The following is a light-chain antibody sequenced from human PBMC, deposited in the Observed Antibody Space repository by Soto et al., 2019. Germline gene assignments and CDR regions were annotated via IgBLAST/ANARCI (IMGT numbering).Light chain of an antibody. J-gene: IGLJ3*02. CDR2: STS. CDR1: TGAVTSGYY. V-gene: IGLV7-43*01. CDR3: LLYFGGAHWV. Sequence: QAVVTQEPSLTVSPGGTVTLTCASSTGAVTSGYYPNWFQQKLGQAPMALIYSTSNTLSWTPARFSGSLLGGKAALTLSGVKPEDEAEYYCLLYFGGAHWVFGGGTKLTVL.